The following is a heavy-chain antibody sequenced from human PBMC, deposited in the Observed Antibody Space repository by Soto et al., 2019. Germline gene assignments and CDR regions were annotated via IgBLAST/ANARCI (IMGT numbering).Heavy chain of an antibody. J-gene: IGHJ3*02. V-gene: IGHV3-23*01. CDR1: GFTFSSYA. D-gene: IGHD3-3*01. CDR2: ISGSGGST. Sequence: GGSLRLSCAASGFTFSSYAMSWVRQAPGKGLEWVSAISGSGGSTYYADSVKGRFTISRANSKNTLYMQMNSLITEDTAVYYCAKGGVVISSLDDAFDIWGQGTMVTVSS. CDR3: AKGGVVISSLDDAFDI.